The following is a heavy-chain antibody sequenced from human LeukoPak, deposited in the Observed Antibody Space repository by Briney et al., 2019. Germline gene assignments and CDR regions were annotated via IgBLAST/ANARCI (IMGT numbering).Heavy chain of an antibody. J-gene: IGHJ4*02. CDR1: GGSFSGYY. Sequence: PSETLSITCAVYGGSFSGYYWSWIRQPPGKGLEWIGEINHSGSTNYNPSLKSRVTISVDTSKNQFSLKLSSVTAADTAVYYCARVGITEGIDYWGQGTLVTVSS. CDR2: INHSGST. V-gene: IGHV4-34*01. CDR3: ARVGITEGIDY. D-gene: IGHD1-20*01.